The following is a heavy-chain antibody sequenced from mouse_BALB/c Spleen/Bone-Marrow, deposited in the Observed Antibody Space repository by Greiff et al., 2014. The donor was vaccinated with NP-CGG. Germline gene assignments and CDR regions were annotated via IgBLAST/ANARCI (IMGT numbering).Heavy chain of an antibody. CDR3: ARSSGWNAMDY. CDR2: TYPGDGDT. J-gene: IGHJ4*01. Sequence: QVQLKESGAELARPGASVKLSCKASGYTFTSYWMQWVKQRPGQGLEWIGATYPGDGDTRYTQKFKGKATLTADKSSSTAYMQLSSLASEDSAVYYCARSSGWNAMDYWGQGTSVTVSS. CDR1: GYTFTSYW. D-gene: IGHD3-1*01. V-gene: IGHV1-87*01.